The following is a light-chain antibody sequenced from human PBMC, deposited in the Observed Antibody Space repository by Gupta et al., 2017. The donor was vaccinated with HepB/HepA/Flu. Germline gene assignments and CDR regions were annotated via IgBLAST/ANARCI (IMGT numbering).Light chain of an antibody. V-gene: IGKV3-20*01. CDR1: QIVGNY. Sequence: EVVLTQSPGTLSLSPGQRATLSCRASQIVGNYLAWYQQKPGQAPRLLIYNAFRRATGVPDRFSGGGYGTDFTLTIYRREPQDFAEYYCQQYGNSSALTFGGGTKVEIK. CDR2: NAF. CDR3: QQYGNSSALT. J-gene: IGKJ4*01.